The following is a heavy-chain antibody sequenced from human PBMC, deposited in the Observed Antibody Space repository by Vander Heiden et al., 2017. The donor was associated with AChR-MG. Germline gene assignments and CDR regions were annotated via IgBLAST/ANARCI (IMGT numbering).Heavy chain of an antibody. V-gene: IGHV4-31*03. Sequence: QVQLQESGPGLVKPSQTLSLTCTVSGGSIRSGGYYWSWIRQHPGKALEWIGYIDYSGNTFSSPSLKSRISILVDTSKNHFSLRLSSVTAADTAIYYCARYAAADVWFDPWGQGTLGTVSS. D-gene: IGHD2-2*01. CDR2: IDYSGNT. J-gene: IGHJ5*02. CDR1: GGSIRSGGYY. CDR3: ARYAAADVWFDP.